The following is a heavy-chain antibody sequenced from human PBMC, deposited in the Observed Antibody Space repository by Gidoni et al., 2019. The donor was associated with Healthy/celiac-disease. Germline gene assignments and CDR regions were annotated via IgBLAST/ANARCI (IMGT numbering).Heavy chain of an antibody. V-gene: IGHV4-39*07. J-gene: IGHJ6*02. D-gene: IGHD3-22*01. CDR1: GGSISSSSYY. Sequence: QLQLQESGPGLVKLSETLSLTCTVSGGSISSSSYYWGWIRQPPGKGLEWIGSIYYSGSTYYNPSLKSRVTISVDTSKNQFSLKLSSVTAADTAVYYCAREVVAAAGGVPPAAQTKYYYYYYGMDVWGQGTTVTVSS. CDR2: IYYSGST. CDR3: AREVVAAAGGVPPAAQTKYYYYYYGMDV.